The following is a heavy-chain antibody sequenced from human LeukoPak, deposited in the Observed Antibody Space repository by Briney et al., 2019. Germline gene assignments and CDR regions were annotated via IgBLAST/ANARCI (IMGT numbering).Heavy chain of an antibody. D-gene: IGHD6-19*01. Sequence: GGSLRLSCAASGFTFSTYSMNWVRQAPGKGLEWVSSISSGSGYIYYADSVKGRFTISRDNAKNTLYLQMNTLGAEDTALYYCVRGSTDWNGMDVWGQGTTVTVSS. CDR2: ISSGSGYI. V-gene: IGHV3-21*01. J-gene: IGHJ6*02. CDR1: GFTFSTYS. CDR3: VRGSTDWNGMDV.